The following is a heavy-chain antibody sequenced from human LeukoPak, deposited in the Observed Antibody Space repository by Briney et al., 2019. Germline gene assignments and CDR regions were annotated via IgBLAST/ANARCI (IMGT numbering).Heavy chain of an antibody. CDR2: IIPILGTA. D-gene: IGHD5-24*01. V-gene: IGHV1-69*05. CDR3: ARESQFYNWFDP. J-gene: IGHJ5*02. Sequence: SVKVSCKASGGTFSSYAISWVRQAPGQGLEWMGGIIPILGTANYAQKFQGRVTITTDESTSTAYMELSSLRSEDTAVYYCARESQFYNWFDPWGQGTLVTVSS. CDR1: GGTFSSYA.